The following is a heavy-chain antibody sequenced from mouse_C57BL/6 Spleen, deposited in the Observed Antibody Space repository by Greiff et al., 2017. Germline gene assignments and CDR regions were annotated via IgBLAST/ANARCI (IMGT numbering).Heavy chain of an antibody. J-gene: IGHJ2*01. CDR1: GYTFTSYT. CDR2: INPSSGYT. V-gene: IGHV1-4*01. Sequence: QVQLKESGAELARPGASVKMSCKASGYTFTSYTMHWVKQRPGQGLEWIGYINPSSGYTKYNQKFKDKATLTADKSSSTAYMQLSSLTSEDSAVYYCARFDYFDYWGQGTTLTVSS. CDR3: ARFDYFDY.